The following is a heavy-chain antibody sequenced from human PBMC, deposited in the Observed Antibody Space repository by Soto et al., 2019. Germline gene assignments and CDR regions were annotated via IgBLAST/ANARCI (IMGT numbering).Heavy chain of an antibody. CDR3: ARTQLQYPRFDY. CDR1: GGSVSSGSYY. J-gene: IGHJ4*02. V-gene: IGHV4-61*01. Sequence: SETLSLTCTVSGGSVSSGSYYWSWIRQPPGKGLEWIGYIYYSGSTYYNPSLKSRVTISVDTSKNQFSLKLSSVTAADTAVYYCARTQLQYPRFDYWGQGTLVNVSS. CDR2: IYYSGST. D-gene: IGHD4-4*01.